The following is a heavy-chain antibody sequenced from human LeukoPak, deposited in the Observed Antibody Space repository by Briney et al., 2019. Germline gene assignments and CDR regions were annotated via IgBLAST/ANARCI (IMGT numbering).Heavy chain of an antibody. CDR1: GYTLTSYT. Sequence: GASVKVSCKASGYTLTSYTLHWVRQAPGQRLEWMGRINAGNGNTKYSQKFQGRVTITRDTSASTAYMEVSSLRSEDTAVYYCARVRWELPELDYWGQGTLVTVSS. J-gene: IGHJ4*02. CDR3: ARVRWELPELDY. CDR2: INAGNGNT. D-gene: IGHD1-26*01. V-gene: IGHV1-3*01.